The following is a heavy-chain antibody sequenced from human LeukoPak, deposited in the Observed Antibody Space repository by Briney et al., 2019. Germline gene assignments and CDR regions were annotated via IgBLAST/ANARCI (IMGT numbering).Heavy chain of an antibody. J-gene: IGHJ5*02. Sequence: PSETPSLTCAVYGGSFSGYYWSWIRQPPGKGLQWIGGINHTGYINYNPSLKSRVTISVDTSKKQFSLKLNSVTAADTAVYYCARGNGYCSSTSCPHWFDPWGQGTLVTVSS. V-gene: IGHV4-34*01. D-gene: IGHD2-2*01. CDR3: ARGNGYCSSTSCPHWFDP. CDR1: GGSFSGYY. CDR2: INHTGYI.